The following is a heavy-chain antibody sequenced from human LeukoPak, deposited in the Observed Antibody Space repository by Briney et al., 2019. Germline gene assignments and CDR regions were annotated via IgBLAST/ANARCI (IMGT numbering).Heavy chain of an antibody. CDR3: ARSTTVVPFDY. Sequence: ASVKVSCKASGYTFTSYDINWVRQATGQGLEWMGWMIPNSGNTGYAQKFQGRVTITRNTSISTAYMELSSLRSEDTAVYYCARSTTVVPFDYWGQGTLVTVSS. V-gene: IGHV1-8*03. CDR1: GYTFTSYD. J-gene: IGHJ4*02. CDR2: MIPNSGNT. D-gene: IGHD4-23*01.